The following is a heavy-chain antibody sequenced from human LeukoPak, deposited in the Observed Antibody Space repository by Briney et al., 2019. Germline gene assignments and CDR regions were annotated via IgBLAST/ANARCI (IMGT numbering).Heavy chain of an antibody. V-gene: IGHV1-2*06. D-gene: IGHD6-13*01. CDR2: INPYSGDT. J-gene: IGHJ4*02. Sequence: ASVKVSCKASGYTFTGYHIHWVRQAPGQGLEWMGRINPYSGDTNFAQKFQGRVTMTGDTSITTAYMDLSSLTPDDTAVYFCARDQGSLTRSWYTGYWGQGTQVTVSS. CDR3: ARDQGSLTRSWYTGY. CDR1: GYTFTGYH.